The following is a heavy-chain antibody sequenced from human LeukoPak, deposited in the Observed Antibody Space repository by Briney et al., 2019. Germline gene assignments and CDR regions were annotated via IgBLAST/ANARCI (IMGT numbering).Heavy chain of an antibody. CDR1: GGSISSSSYY. Sequence: SETLSLTCTVSGGSISSSSYYWGWIRQPPGKGLDWIGSIYYSESTYYDPSLKSRVTISIDTSKNQFTLKLSAVTAADTAVYYCARLRSGWNNFDYWGQGTLVTVSS. V-gene: IGHV4-39*01. J-gene: IGHJ4*02. D-gene: IGHD6-19*01. CDR3: ARLRSGWNNFDY. CDR2: IYYSEST.